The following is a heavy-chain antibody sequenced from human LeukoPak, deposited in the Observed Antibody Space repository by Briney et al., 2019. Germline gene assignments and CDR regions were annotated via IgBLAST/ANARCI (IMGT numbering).Heavy chain of an antibody. V-gene: IGHV3-30*18. CDR1: GFTFSIHG. D-gene: IGHD5-24*01. J-gene: IGHJ6*02. Sequence: PGGSLRLSCAPSGFTFSIHGMHWVRHPRGKGLEGVAVISYEGSHKYHADSVKGRFTISRDNSKSTLYLQMNSLRAEDSAVYYCAKESRWLQLVGYYYGMDVWGQGTTVTVSS. CDR2: ISYEGSHK. CDR3: AKESRWLQLVGYYYGMDV.